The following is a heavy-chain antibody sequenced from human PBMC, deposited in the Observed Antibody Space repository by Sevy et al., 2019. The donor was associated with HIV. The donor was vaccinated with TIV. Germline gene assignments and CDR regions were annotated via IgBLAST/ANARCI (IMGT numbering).Heavy chain of an antibody. CDR3: ARARQGYCSGGSCYRSSRYYYYGMDV. D-gene: IGHD2-15*01. CDR1: GGTFSSYA. Sequence: ASVKVSCKASGGTFSSYAISWVRQAPGQGLEWMGGIIPIFGTANDAQKFQGRVTITADESTSTAYMELSSLRSEDTAVYYCARARQGYCSGGSCYRSSRYYYYGMDVWGQGTTVTVSS. V-gene: IGHV1-69*13. CDR2: IIPIFGTA. J-gene: IGHJ6*02.